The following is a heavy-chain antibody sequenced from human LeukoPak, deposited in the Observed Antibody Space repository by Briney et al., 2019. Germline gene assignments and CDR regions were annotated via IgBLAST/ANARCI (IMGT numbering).Heavy chain of an antibody. D-gene: IGHD6-19*01. CDR2: IKCDGSEK. CDR1: GFTFSSSW. CDR3: AREQWNNEGVATS. V-gene: IGHV3-52*01. Sequence: PGGSLRLSCAASGFTFSSSWMHWVCQAPEKGLEWVADIKCDGSEKYYVDSVKGRLTIPRDNAKNSLYLQVNSLRAEDMTVYYCAREQWNNEGVATSWGQGTLVTVSS. J-gene: IGHJ5*02.